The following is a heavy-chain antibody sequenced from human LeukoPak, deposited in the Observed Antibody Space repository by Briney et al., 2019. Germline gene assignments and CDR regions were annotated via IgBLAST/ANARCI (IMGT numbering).Heavy chain of an antibody. V-gene: IGHV4-31*03. J-gene: IGHJ3*02. D-gene: IGHD3-22*01. CDR2: IYYSGST. CDR3: AREDYYDSSAPDI. CDR1: GGSISSGGYY. Sequence: PSETLSLTCTVSGGSISSGGYYWSWIRQHPGKGLEWIGYIYYSGSTYYNPSLKSRVTISVDTSKNQFSLKLSSVTAADTAVYYCAREDYYDSSAPDIWGQGTMVTVSS.